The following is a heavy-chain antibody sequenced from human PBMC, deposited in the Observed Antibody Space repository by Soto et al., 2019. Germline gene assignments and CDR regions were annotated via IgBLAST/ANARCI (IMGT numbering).Heavy chain of an antibody. CDR3: ARAYYASGIYTTNL. CDR1: GFTFSSYG. CDR2: IWNDGSNK. J-gene: IGHJ5*02. V-gene: IGHV3-33*01. D-gene: IGHD3-10*01. Sequence: QVHLVESGGGVVQPGRSLKLSCEASGFTFSSYGMHWVRQAPGKGLEWVAVIWNDGSNKYYADSVKGRFTISRDNSMNTLYLQMNSLRAEDTAVYYCARAYYASGIYTTNLWGQGTLVTVSS.